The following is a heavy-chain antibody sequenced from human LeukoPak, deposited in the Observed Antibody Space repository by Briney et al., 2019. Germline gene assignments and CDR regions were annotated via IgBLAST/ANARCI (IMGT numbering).Heavy chain of an antibody. D-gene: IGHD4-17*01. CDR2: ISYDGSNK. CDR3: AKSSAPDPDYGDYLDY. J-gene: IGHJ4*02. CDR1: GFTFSSYG. Sequence: PGRSLRLSCAASGFTFSSYGMHWVRQAPGKGLEWVAVISYDGSNKYYADSVKGRFTISRDNSKNTLYLQMNSLRAEDTAVYYCAKSSAPDPDYGDYLDYWGQGTLVTVSS. V-gene: IGHV3-30*18.